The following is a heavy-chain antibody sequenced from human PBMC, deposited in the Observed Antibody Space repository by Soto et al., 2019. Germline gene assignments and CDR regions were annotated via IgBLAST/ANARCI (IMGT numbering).Heavy chain of an antibody. CDR3: ARDPDYGDYGTSPADDY. J-gene: IGHJ4*02. V-gene: IGHV1-3*01. Sequence: VKVSCKASGYKFSSYAIHWVRQAPGQRLEWMGWINAGNGNTKYSQKFQGRVTITRDTSASTAYMELSSLRSEDTAVYYCARDPDYGDYGTSPADDYWGQGTLVTVSS. CDR1: GYKFSSYA. D-gene: IGHD4-17*01. CDR2: INAGNGNT.